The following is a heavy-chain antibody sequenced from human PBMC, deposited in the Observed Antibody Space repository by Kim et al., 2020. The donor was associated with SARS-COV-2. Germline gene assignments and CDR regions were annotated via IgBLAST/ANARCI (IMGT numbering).Heavy chain of an antibody. V-gene: IGHV3-23*01. J-gene: IGHJ6*02. Sequence: RFTISRDNSKNTLYLQMNSLRAEDTAVYYCAKDLWGCSSTSCFYYYGMDVWGQGTTVTVSS. D-gene: IGHD2-2*01. CDR3: AKDLWGCSSTSCFYYYGMDV.